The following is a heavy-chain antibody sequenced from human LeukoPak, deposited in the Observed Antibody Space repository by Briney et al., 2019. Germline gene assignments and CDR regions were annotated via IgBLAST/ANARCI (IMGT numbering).Heavy chain of an antibody. CDR2: ISFDGSNK. CDR3: AKDGEGSYYYMDV. J-gene: IGHJ6*03. D-gene: IGHD3-10*01. CDR1: GFTFSNYA. V-gene: IGHV3-30*04. Sequence: PGGSLRLSCAASGFTFSNYAMHWVRQAPGKGLEWVSIISFDGSNKYYADSVKGRFTISRDNSKNTLYLQMNSLRAEDTAVYYCAKDGEGSYYYMDVWGKGTTVTVSS.